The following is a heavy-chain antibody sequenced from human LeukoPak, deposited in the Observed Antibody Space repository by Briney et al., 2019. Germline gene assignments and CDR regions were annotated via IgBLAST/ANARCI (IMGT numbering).Heavy chain of an antibody. D-gene: IGHD3-22*01. CDR1: GGSISSSNW. Sequence: NPSETLSLTCAVSGGSISSSNWWSWVRQPPGKGLEWIGEIYHSGSTNYNPSLKSRVTISVDTSKNQFSLKLSSVTAADTAVYYCAREYYYDRGAFDIWGQGTMVTVSS. V-gene: IGHV4-4*02. CDR2: IYHSGST. CDR3: AREYYYDRGAFDI. J-gene: IGHJ3*02.